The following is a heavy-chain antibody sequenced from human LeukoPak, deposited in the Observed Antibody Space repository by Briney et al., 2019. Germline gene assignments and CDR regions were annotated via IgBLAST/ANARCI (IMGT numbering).Heavy chain of an antibody. Sequence: VASVKVSCKASGYTFTGYYMHWVRQAPGQGLEWMGWINPNSGGTNYAQKFQGRVTMTRDTSISTAYMELSRLRSDDTAVYYCAVRIAADPYYYYYYGMDVWGQGTTVTVSS. V-gene: IGHV1-2*02. CDR3: AVRIAADPYYYYYYGMDV. CDR1: GYTFTGYY. CDR2: INPNSGGT. J-gene: IGHJ6*02. D-gene: IGHD6-13*01.